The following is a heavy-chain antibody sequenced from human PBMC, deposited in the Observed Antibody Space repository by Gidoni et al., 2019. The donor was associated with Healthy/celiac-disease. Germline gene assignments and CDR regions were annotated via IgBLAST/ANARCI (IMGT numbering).Heavy chain of an antibody. CDR2: IYYSGST. D-gene: IGHD3-22*01. Sequence: QVQLQESGPGLVKPSQTLSLTCTGSGGSISSGGYYWSWIRQHPGKGLEWIGYIYYSGSTYYHPSLKSPVTISVDTSKNQFSLKLSSVTAADTAVYYCAIDGYYDSSGYAWGQGTLVTVSS. CDR1: GGSISSGGYY. CDR3: AIDGYYDSSGYA. V-gene: IGHV4-31*01. J-gene: IGHJ5*02.